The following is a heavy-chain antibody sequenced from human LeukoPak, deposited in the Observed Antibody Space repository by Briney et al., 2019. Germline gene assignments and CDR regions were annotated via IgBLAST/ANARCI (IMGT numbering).Heavy chain of an antibody. Sequence: PSETLSLTCTVSGGSISSSRYYWGWIRQPPGKGLEWIGSIYYSGSTYYNPSLKSRVTISVDTSKNQFSLKLSSVTAADTAVYYCARRWSTVTKYYYYYGMDVWGQGTLVTVSS. V-gene: IGHV4-39*01. CDR3: ARRWSTVTKYYYYYGMDV. CDR2: IYYSGST. J-gene: IGHJ6*02. CDR1: GGSISSSRYY. D-gene: IGHD4-17*01.